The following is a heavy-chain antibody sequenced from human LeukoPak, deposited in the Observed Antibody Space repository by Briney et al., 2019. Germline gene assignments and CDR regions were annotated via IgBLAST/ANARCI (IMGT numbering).Heavy chain of an antibody. CDR3: ARIPDYGDFPYGMDV. V-gene: IGHV3-33*01. J-gene: IGHJ6*02. D-gene: IGHD4-17*01. CDR1: GFTFSSYG. CDR2: IWYDGSNK. Sequence: GGSLRLSCAASGFTFSSYGMHWARQAPGKGLEWVAVIWYDGSNKYYADSVKGRFTISRDNSKNTLYLQMNSLRAEDTAVYYCARIPDYGDFPYGMDVWGQGTTVTVSS.